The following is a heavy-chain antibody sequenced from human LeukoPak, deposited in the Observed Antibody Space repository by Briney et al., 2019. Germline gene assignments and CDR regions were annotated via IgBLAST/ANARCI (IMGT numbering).Heavy chain of an antibody. D-gene: IGHD6-19*01. CDR3: ARGGVGCGWYYFDY. CDR2: IYHSGST. V-gene: IGHV4-30-2*01. Sequence: SQTLSLTCAVSGDSISSGGYSWSWIRQPPGKGLEWIGYIYHSGSTYYNPSLKSRVTISVDRSKNQFSLKLSSVTAADTAVYYCARGGVGCGWYYFDYWGQGTLVTVSS. CDR1: GDSISSGGYS. J-gene: IGHJ4*02.